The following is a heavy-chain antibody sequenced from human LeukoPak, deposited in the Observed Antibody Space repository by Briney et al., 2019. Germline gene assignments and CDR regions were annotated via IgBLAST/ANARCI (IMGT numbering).Heavy chain of an antibody. D-gene: IGHD7-27*01. CDR3: ARDWGLDY. Sequence: PGGSERLLCSAWGYILRLYDVHGARRSRGKALEWVAVISYDGSNKYYADSVKGRFTISRDNSKNPLYLQMNSLRAEDTAVYYCARDWGLDYWGQGTLVTVSS. J-gene: IGHJ4*02. CDR1: GYILRLYD. V-gene: IGHV3-30*04. CDR2: ISYDGSNK.